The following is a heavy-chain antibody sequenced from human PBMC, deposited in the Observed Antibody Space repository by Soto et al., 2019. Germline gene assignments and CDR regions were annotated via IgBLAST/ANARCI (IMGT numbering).Heavy chain of an antibody. D-gene: IGHD3-3*01. V-gene: IGHV3-21*01. CDR3: ARGAYESFDV. Sequence: GQLVESAGGLVKPGGSLRLSCAASGLTFSTHAMNWVRQDPGKGVEWVSSISSTSAYIYYTESVKGRFTVSRDNAENSRYQQVTRVRAENTGLFYCARGAYESFDVRGQGTMVRASS. J-gene: IGHJ3*01. CDR2: ISSTSAYI. CDR1: GLTFSTHA.